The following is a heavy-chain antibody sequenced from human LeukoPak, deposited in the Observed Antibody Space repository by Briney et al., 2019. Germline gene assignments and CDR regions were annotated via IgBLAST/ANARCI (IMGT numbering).Heavy chain of an antibody. D-gene: IGHD3-3*02. V-gene: IGHV3-7*04. Sequence: GGSLRLSCAASGFTFSSYSMNWVRQAPGKGLEWVANIKQDGSEKYYVDSVKGRFTISRDNAKNSLYLQMNSLRAEDTAVYYCARGIRSLDYWGQGTLVTVSS. CDR3: ARGIRSLDY. J-gene: IGHJ4*02. CDR1: GFTFSSYS. CDR2: IKQDGSEK.